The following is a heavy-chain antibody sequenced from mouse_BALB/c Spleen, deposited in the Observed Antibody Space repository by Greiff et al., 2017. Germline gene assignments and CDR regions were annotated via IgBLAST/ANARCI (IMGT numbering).Heavy chain of an antibody. D-gene: IGHD2-1*01. CDR3: ARVDGNYDYYAMDY. CDR2: IDPGDGDT. V-gene: IGHV1-80*01. J-gene: IGHJ4*01. Sequence: QVQLQQSGAELVRPGSSVKISCKASGYAFSSYWMNWVKQRPGQGLEWIGQIDPGDGDTNYHGKFKGKATLTADKSSSTAYLQLSSLTSEDSAVYFCARVDGNYDYYAMDYWGQGTSVTVSS. CDR1: GYAFSSYW.